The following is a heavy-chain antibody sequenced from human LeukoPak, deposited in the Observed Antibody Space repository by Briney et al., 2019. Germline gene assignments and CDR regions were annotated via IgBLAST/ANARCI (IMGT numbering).Heavy chain of an antibody. Sequence: SETLSLTCTVSGGSISSSSYSWDWIRQPPGKGLEYIGSIYSSGITYYNPSLKSRVTISVDTSKNQFSLKLSSVTAADTAVYYCARVNGLGGDGDYQVDNYYGMDVWGQGTTVTVSS. CDR3: ARVNGLGGDGDYQVDNYYGMDV. CDR1: GGSISSSSYS. V-gene: IGHV4-39*07. D-gene: IGHD4-17*01. CDR2: IYSSGIT. J-gene: IGHJ6*02.